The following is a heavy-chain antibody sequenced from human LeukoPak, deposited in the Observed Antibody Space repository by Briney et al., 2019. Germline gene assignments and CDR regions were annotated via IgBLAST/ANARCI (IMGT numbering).Heavy chain of an antibody. D-gene: IGHD1-7*01. V-gene: IGHV4-59*08. CDR2: IHYSGST. CDR3: ASTEWNYAR. CDR1: GGSISSYY. Sequence: SETLSLTCTVSGGSISSYYWSWMRQSPGKGLEWIGYIHYSGSTNYNPSLKSRVTISLDTSKNQFSLQLSSVTAADTAVYYCASTEWNYARWGQGILVTASS. J-gene: IGHJ4*02.